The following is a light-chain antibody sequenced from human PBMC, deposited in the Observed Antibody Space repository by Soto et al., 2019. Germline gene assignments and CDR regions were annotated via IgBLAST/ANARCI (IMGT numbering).Light chain of an antibody. CDR2: DAS. CDR3: QQYYNWPRT. CDR1: QSVRSS. J-gene: IGKJ5*01. V-gene: IGKV3-15*01. Sequence: DIVMTQSPGTLSVSPGERATLFCRASQSVRSSLAWYQQKPGQAPRLFIYDASTRATGIPARFSGSGSGTEFTLTISSLQSEDFAVYYCQQYYNWPRTFGQGTRLEIK.